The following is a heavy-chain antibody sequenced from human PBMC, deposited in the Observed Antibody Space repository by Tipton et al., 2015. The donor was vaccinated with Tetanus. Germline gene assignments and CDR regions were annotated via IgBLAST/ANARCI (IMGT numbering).Heavy chain of an antibody. CDR2: ISSSNGYI. CDR1: GFTFSSYT. D-gene: IGHD3-10*01. V-gene: IGHV3-21*01. CDR3: ARVNGGVRGVFDY. Sequence: PRLSCAASGFTFSSYTMNWVRQAPGKGLEWVSSISSSNGYIYYTDSVKGRFTISRDNAKNSLYLQVNSLRAEDTAVYYCARVNGGVRGVFDYWGQGALVTVSS. J-gene: IGHJ4*02.